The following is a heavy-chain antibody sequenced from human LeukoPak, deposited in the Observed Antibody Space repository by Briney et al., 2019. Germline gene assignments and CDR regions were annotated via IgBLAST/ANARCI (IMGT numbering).Heavy chain of an antibody. CDR1: GFTLRTYW. CDR2: IKQDGSAK. CDR3: ALVTTDRPFDY. D-gene: IGHD4-17*01. J-gene: IGHJ4*02. Sequence: GGSLRLSCEASGFTLRTYWMSWVRQAPGKGLEWVANIKQDGSAKYYVDSVKGRFTISRDNARNSLYLQMNSLRAEDTAIYYCALVTTDRPFDYWGQGTLVTVSS. V-gene: IGHV3-7*03.